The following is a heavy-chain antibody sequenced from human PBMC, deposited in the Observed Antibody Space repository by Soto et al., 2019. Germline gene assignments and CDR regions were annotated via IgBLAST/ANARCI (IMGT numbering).Heavy chain of an antibody. J-gene: IGHJ4*02. V-gene: IGHV5-51*01. CDR3: GTRYNSGRWFFDY. D-gene: IGHD5-12*01. CDR2: IYPGDSET. CDR1: GYTFTNYW. Sequence: GESLKISCKGSGYTFTNYWIGWVRQMPGKGLEWMGVIYPGDSETIYSPSFQGQVTISADKSISTAYLQWSSLKASDSAMYYYGTRYNSGRWFFDYWGQGTLVTVSS.